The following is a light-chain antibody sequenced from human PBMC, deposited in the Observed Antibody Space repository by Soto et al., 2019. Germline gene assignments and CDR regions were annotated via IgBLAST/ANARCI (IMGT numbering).Light chain of an antibody. CDR2: DVS. V-gene: IGLV2-14*03. J-gene: IGLJ2*01. CDR1: STDIGFYNY. CDR3: SSYGASSTL. Sequence: SALTQPSPLSGSPGQSITISCPGNSTDIGFYNYVSWYQQHPGKAPKLMIFDVSYRPSGISDRFSGSKSGNTASLTISGLQPEDEADYYCSSYGASSTLFGGGTKSPS.